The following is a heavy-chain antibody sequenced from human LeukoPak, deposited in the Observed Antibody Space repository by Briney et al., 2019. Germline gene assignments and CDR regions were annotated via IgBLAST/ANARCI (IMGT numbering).Heavy chain of an antibody. J-gene: IGHJ4*02. CDR3: ARDDSYYGSGSYYFFHLFDY. V-gene: IGHV3-48*01. CDR1: GFTFSSYS. CDR2: ISSSSSTI. Sequence: PGGSLRLSCAASGFTFSSYSMNWVRQAPGKGLEWVSYISSSSSTIYYADSVKGRFTISRDNAKNSLYLQMNSLRAEDTAVYYCARDDSYYGSGSYYFFHLFDYWGQGTLVPVSS. D-gene: IGHD3-10*01.